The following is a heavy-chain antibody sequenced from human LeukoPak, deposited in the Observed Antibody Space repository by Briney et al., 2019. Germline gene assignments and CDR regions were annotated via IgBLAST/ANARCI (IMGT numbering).Heavy chain of an antibody. J-gene: IGHJ4*02. D-gene: IGHD6-19*01. CDR2: SYSGGRT. CDR3: ARERAVAGLFDY. CDR1: GFTIRTKY. V-gene: IGHV3-66*01. Sequence: PEGSLRLSCTASGFTIRTKYMSWVRQAPGKGLEWVSVSYSGGRTYYADSVKGRFTISRDNSKNTLYLQMNSLRSEDTAVYYCARERAVAGLFDYWGQGTLVTVSS.